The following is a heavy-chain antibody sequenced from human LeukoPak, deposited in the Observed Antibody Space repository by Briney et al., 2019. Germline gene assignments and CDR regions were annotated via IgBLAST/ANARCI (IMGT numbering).Heavy chain of an antibody. V-gene: IGHV3-7*01. CDR1: GFTVSSNY. CDR3: ARAGQEWFGELGFDQ. Sequence: GGSLRLSCAASGFTVSSNYMSWVRQAPGKGLEWVANIKQDGSEKSYVESVKGRFTISRDNAKNSLYLQTNSLRAEDTAVYHCARAGQEWFGELGFDQWGQGTLVIVSS. D-gene: IGHD3-10*01. J-gene: IGHJ4*02. CDR2: IKQDGSEK.